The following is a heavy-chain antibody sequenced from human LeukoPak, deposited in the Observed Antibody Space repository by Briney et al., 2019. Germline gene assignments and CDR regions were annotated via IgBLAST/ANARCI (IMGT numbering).Heavy chain of an antibody. CDR2: ISWNSGSI. J-gene: IGHJ4*02. Sequence: GGSLRLSCAASGFTFDDYAMHWVRQAPGKGLEWVSGISWNSGSIGYADSVKGRFTISRDNAKNSLYLQMNSLRAEDTAVYYCARLGCSSTSCLDYWGQGTLVTVSS. CDR1: GFTFDDYA. V-gene: IGHV3-9*01. D-gene: IGHD2-2*01. CDR3: ARLGCSSTSCLDY.